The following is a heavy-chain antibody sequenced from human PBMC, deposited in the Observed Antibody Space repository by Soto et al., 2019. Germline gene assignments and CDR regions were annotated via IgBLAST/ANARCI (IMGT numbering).Heavy chain of an antibody. V-gene: IGHV3-48*01. D-gene: IGHD2-21*02. CDR1: GFIFSNYN. CDR3: ARPSCGGDCYSPVY. Sequence: EVQLVESGGGLVQPGGSLRLSCEASGFIFSNYNMHWVRQAPGKGLEWVSYISSSSNTIYYSDSVKGLFTISRDNAKNSLYLQMNSLRAEDTAVYYCARPSCGGDCYSPVYWGQGTLVTVSS. CDR2: ISSSSNTI. J-gene: IGHJ4*02.